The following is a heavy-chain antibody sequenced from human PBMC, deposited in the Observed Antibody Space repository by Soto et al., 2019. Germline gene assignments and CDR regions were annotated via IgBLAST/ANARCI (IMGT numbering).Heavy chain of an antibody. D-gene: IGHD6-19*01. CDR2: ISWDDDK. Sequence: SGPTLVNPTQTLTLTCTFSGFSLSTNGVGVGWIRQPPGKALEWLALISWDDDKRYSPSLKSRLTIAKDTSRNQVALTMTNMDPVDTATYYCAHSRIAVSGTWINSPSYFDYWGQGALVTVSS. V-gene: IGHV2-5*02. J-gene: IGHJ4*02. CDR1: GFSLSTNGVG. CDR3: AHSRIAVSGTWINSPSYFDY.